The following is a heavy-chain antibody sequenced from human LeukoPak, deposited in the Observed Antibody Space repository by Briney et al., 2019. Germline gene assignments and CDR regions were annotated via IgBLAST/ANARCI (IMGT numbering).Heavy chain of an antibody. Sequence: SETLSLTCTVSGGSISSGSYYWSWIRQPAGKGLEWIGRIYTSGSTNYNPSLKSRVTISVDTSKNQFSLKLSSVTAADTAVYYCARRGSGSYRGYFDYWGQGTLVTVSS. CDR3: ARRGSGSYRGYFDY. J-gene: IGHJ4*02. V-gene: IGHV4-61*02. CDR1: GGSISSGSYY. CDR2: IYTSGST. D-gene: IGHD3-10*01.